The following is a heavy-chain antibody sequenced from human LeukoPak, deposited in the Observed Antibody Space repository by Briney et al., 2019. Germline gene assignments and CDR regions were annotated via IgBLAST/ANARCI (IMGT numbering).Heavy chain of an antibody. CDR3: ARAPTTVATKPFDY. Sequence: SETLSLTCTVSGGFISNYYWSWIRQHPGKGLEWIGYIYYSGSTYYNPSLKSRVTISVDTSKNQFSLKLSSVTAADTAVYYCARAPTTVATKPFDYWGQGTLVTVSS. CDR2: IYYSGST. V-gene: IGHV4-59*06. J-gene: IGHJ4*02. D-gene: IGHD4-17*01. CDR1: GGFISNYY.